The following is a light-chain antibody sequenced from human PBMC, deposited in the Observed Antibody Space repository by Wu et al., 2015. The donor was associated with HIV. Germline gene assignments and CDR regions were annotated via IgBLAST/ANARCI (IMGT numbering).Light chain of an antibody. CDR1: QSVSSSY. J-gene: IGKJ2*03. CDR3: QQYGSSPYS. V-gene: IGKV3-20*01. Sequence: EIVLTQSPGTLSLSPGERATLSCRASQSVSSSYLAWYQQKPGQAPRLLIYGASSRATGIPDRFSGGGSGTDFTLTISRLEPEDFAVYYCQQYGSSPYSFGQGTKAGDQT. CDR2: GAS.